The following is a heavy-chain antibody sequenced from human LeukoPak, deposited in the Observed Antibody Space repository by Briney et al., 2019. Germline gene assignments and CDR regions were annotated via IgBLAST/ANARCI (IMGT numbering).Heavy chain of an antibody. CDR2: INWNGGST. V-gene: IGHV3-20*04. CDR1: GFTFDDYG. CDR3: ARATRPGRFDP. Sequence: GGSLRLSCAASGFTFDDYGMSWVRQAPGKGLEWVSGINWNGGSTGYADSVKGRFTISRDNAKNSLYLQMNSLRAKDTALYYCARATRPGRFDPWGQGTLVTVSS. J-gene: IGHJ5*02.